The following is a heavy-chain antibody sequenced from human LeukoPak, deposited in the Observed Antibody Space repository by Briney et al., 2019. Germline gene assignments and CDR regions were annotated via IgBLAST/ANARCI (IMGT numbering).Heavy chain of an antibody. CDR2: INHSGST. CDR1: GGSFSGYY. CDR3: ARSNDILTGRPGLTN. V-gene: IGHV4-34*01. J-gene: IGHJ4*02. Sequence: SETLSLTCAVYGGSFSGYYWSWIRQPPGKGLEWIGEINHSGSTNYNPSLKSRVTISVDTSKNQFSLKLSSVTAADTAVYYCARSNDILTGRPGLTNWGQGTLVTVSS. D-gene: IGHD3-9*01.